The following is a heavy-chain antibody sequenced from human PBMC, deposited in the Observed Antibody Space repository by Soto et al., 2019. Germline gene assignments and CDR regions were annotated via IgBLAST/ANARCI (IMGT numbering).Heavy chain of an antibody. CDR1: GGSISSYY. CDR2: IYYSGST. CDR3: ARHSIAAAGTQIIAWLAQIDY. Sequence: SETLSLTCTVSGGSISSYYWSWIRQPPGKGLEWIGYIYYSGSTNYNPSLKSRVTISVDTSKNQFSLKLSSVTAADTAVYYCARHSIAAAGTQIIAWLAQIDYWGQGTLVTVSS. V-gene: IGHV4-59*08. D-gene: IGHD6-13*01. J-gene: IGHJ4*02.